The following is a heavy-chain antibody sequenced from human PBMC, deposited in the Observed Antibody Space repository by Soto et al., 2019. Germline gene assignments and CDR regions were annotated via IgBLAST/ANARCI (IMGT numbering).Heavy chain of an antibody. J-gene: IGHJ5*02. Sequence: QVQLVESGGGVVQPGRSLRLSCAASGFTFSSYGMHWVRQAPGKGLEWVAVIWYDGSNKYYADSVKGRFTISRDNSKNTRYLQMNSLRAEDTAVYYCAREGIAVAGTDWFDPWVQVTLFTVSS. D-gene: IGHD6-19*01. CDR1: GFTFSSYG. CDR3: AREGIAVAGTDWFDP. V-gene: IGHV3-33*01. CDR2: IWYDGSNK.